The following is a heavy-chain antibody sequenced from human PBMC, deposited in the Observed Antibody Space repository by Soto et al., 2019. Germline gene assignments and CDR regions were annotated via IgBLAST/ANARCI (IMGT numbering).Heavy chain of an antibody. CDR1: GNTFTSYY. D-gene: IGHD2-2*02. J-gene: IGHJ5*02. CDR2: INPSGGST. Sequence: QVQLVQSGAEVKEPGASVKVSCKASGNTFTSYYMHWVRQAPGQGLEWMGIINPSGGSTSYAQKFQGRVTMTRDTSTSTVYMELSSLRSEDTAVYYCARASCSSTSCYTGNWFDPWGQGTLVTVSS. V-gene: IGHV1-46*01. CDR3: ARASCSSTSCYTGNWFDP.